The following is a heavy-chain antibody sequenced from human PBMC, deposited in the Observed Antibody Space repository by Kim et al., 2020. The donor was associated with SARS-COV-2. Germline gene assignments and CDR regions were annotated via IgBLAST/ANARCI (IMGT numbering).Heavy chain of an antibody. J-gene: IGHJ3*02. CDR1: GYTFTSYA. Sequence: ASVKVSCKASGYTFTSYAMHWVRQAPGQRLEWMGWINAGNGNTKYSQKFQGRVTITRDTSASTAYMELSSLRSEDTAVYYCARDPSVITIFGVVTDDAFDIWGQGTMVTVSS. CDR3: ARDPSVITIFGVVTDDAFDI. CDR2: INAGNGNT. D-gene: IGHD3-3*01. V-gene: IGHV1-3*01.